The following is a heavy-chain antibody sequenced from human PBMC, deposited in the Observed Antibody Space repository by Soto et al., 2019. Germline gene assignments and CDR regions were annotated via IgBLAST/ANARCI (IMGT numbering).Heavy chain of an antibody. J-gene: IGHJ4*02. Sequence: QVQLQQWGAGLLKPSETLSLTCAVYGGSFSGYYWTWIRQPPGTGLEWIWEINHSGSTNYNPSLKSRVNISVDTSKNQFSLKLTSVTAADTAVYYCARVKITGLFDYWGQGTLVTVSS. CDR1: GGSFSGYY. D-gene: IGHD2-8*02. V-gene: IGHV4-34*01. CDR3: ARVKITGLFDY. CDR2: INHSGST.